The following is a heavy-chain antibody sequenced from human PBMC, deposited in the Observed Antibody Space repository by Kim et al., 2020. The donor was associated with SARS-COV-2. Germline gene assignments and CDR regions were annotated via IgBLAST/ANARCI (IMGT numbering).Heavy chain of an antibody. J-gene: IGHJ4*01. V-gene: IGHV4-39*07. CDR1: GGSISSSSYY. D-gene: IGHD2-15*01. CDR2: IYYSGST. Sequence: SETLSLTCTVSGGSISSSSYYWGWIRQPPGKGLEWIGSIYYSGSTYYNPSLKSRVTISVDTSKNQFSLKLSSVTAADTAVYYCARDKVRMAPQYLFDYWG. CDR3: ARDKVRMAPQYLFDY.